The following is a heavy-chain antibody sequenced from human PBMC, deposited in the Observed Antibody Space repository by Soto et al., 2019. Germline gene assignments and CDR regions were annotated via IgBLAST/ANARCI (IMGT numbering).Heavy chain of an antibody. CDR3: ARDKGRQQLGGNYYYITDI. V-gene: IGHV1-69*12. Sequence: QVHLVQSGAEVKKPGSSVKVSCKASGGTFSSSAFSWVRQAPGQGLEWMGGIIPIFPTPDYGQRFQGRVTITAAESAGTGDMELRRLRSEDTSVYSCARDKGRQQLGGNYYYITDIWGQGTTVTVSS. CDR2: IIPIFPTP. J-gene: IGHJ6*02. D-gene: IGHD3-3*02. CDR1: GGTFSSSA.